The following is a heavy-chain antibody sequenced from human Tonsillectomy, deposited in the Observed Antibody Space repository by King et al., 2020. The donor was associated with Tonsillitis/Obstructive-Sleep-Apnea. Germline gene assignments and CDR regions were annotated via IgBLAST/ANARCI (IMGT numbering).Heavy chain of an antibody. J-gene: IGHJ4*02. Sequence: VQLVESGGGLVQPGGSLRLSCAASGFTFSSYAMTWVRQAPGKGLEWVSGISGSGGSTDYADSVKGRFTIFRDNAKNPLYLQMNSLRAEDTAVYYCARAITVAAADYWGQGTLVTVSS. V-gene: IGHV3-23*04. CDR3: ARAITVAAADY. CDR2: ISGSGGST. CDR1: GFTFSSYA. D-gene: IGHD6-19*01.